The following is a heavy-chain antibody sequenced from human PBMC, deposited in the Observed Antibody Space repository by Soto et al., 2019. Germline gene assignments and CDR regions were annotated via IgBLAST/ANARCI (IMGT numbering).Heavy chain of an antibody. Sequence: KSSETLSLTCTVSGGSISSGGYYWSWIRQHPGKGLEWIGYIYYSGSTYYNPSLKSRVTISVDTSKNQFSLKLSSVTAADTAVYYCARDSAGTGYYGMDVWGQGTTVTVSS. V-gene: IGHV4-31*03. CDR1: GGSISSGGYY. CDR3: ARDSAGTGYYGMDV. D-gene: IGHD1-1*01. J-gene: IGHJ6*02. CDR2: IYYSGST.